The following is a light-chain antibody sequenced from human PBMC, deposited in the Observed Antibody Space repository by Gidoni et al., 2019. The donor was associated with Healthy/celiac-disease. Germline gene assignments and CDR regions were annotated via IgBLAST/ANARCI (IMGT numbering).Light chain of an antibody. CDR1: HSVSSN. J-gene: IGKJ2*01. Sequence: EIVMTPSPATPSLSPGESATLSCRASHSVSSNLAWYQQKPGQAPRLLIYGASARATGFPARFSGSGSGTEFTLTISSLQSEDFAVYYCQQYNNWPPYTFGQGTKLEIK. CDR3: QQYNNWPPYT. V-gene: IGKV3-15*01. CDR2: GAS.